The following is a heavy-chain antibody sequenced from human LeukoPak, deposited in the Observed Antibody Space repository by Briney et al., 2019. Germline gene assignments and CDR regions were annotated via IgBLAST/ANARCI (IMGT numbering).Heavy chain of an antibody. CDR2: MNPNSGAT. D-gene: IGHD1-1*01. J-gene: IGHJ5*02. V-gene: IGHV1-8*01. CDR3: AGGLLRTAQFDP. CDR1: GYTFTSYD. Sequence: ASVKVSCKASGYTFTSYDINWLRQATGQGPEWMGWMNPNSGATGYAQKFQGRVTMTRNTSISTAYMELSSLRSEDTAVYYCAGGLLRTAQFDPWGQGTLVTVSS.